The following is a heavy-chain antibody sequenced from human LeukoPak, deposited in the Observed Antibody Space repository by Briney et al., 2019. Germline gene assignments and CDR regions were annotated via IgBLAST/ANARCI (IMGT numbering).Heavy chain of an antibody. CDR1: GGSISTYY. J-gene: IGHJ1*01. D-gene: IGHD6-6*01. CDR2: IYHSGST. Sequence: PSETLSLTCIVSGGSISTYYWNWIRQPPGKGLEWIGYIYHSGSTNYNPSLQSRVTISVDTSKNQSSLNLNSVTAADTAVYYCARGGAARLHFQNWGQGTLVTVSS. V-gene: IGHV4-59*01. CDR3: ARGGAARLHFQN.